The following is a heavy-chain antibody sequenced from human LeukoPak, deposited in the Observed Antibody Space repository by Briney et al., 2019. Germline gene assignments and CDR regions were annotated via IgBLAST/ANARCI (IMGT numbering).Heavy chain of an antibody. V-gene: IGHV4-59*01. J-gene: IGHJ4*02. CDR3: ARRYSSNWYFDY. CDR1: GGSISSYY. D-gene: IGHD6-13*01. Sequence: SETLSLTCTVSGGSISSYYWSWIRQPPGKGLEWIGYIYYSGSTDYNPSLKSRVTISLDMSKNQFSLKLSSVTAADTAVYYCARRYSSNWYFDYWGQGTLVTVSS. CDR2: IYYSGST.